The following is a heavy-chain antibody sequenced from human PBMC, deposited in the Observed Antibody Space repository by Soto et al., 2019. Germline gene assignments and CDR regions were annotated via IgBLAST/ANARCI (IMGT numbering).Heavy chain of an antibody. CDR2: INGGNADT. D-gene: IGHD3-10*01. Sequence: QVQLVQSGAEVKKPGASVKVSCRASGYTFTTYAMHWLRQAPGQRLEWMGWINGGNADTKYSQKFQGRVSITRDTSASTVYMELGRLTSEDTAVYYCARGRVFRGVFTSVTHDYWGQGILVTVSS. CDR3: ARGRVFRGVFTSVTHDY. V-gene: IGHV1-3*01. J-gene: IGHJ4*02. CDR1: GYTFTTYA.